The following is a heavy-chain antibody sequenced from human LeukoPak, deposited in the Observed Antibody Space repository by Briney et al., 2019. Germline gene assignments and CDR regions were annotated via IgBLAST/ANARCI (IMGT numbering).Heavy chain of an antibody. D-gene: IGHD6-19*01. CDR2: IYYSGST. CDR1: GGSISSGGYY. CDR3: ARDIGSGWYDWGY. J-gene: IGHJ4*02. Sequence: SETLSLTCTVSGGSISSGGYYWSWIRQHPGKGLEWIGYIYYSGSTYYNPSLKSRVTISVDTSKNQFSLKLSSVIAADTAVYYCARDIGSGWYDWGYWGQGTLVTVSS. V-gene: IGHV4-31*03.